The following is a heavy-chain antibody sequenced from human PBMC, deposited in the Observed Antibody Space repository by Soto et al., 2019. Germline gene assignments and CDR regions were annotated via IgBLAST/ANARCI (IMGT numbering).Heavy chain of an antibody. CDR1: GGSISSGDYY. V-gene: IGHV4-30-4*01. CDR2: IYYSGST. Sequence: SETLSLTCTVSGGSISSGDYYWSWIRQPPGKGLEWIGYIYYSGSTYYNPSLKSRVTISVDTSKNQFSLKLSSVTAADTAVYYCARVPYHYYGMDVWGQGTTVTVSS. J-gene: IGHJ6*02. CDR3: ARVPYHYYGMDV.